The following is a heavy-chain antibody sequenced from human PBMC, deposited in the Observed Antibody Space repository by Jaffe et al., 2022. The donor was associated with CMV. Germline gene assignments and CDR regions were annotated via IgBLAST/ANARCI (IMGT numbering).Heavy chain of an antibody. J-gene: IGHJ4*02. CDR1: GFTFSSYW. D-gene: IGHD3-22*01. Sequence: EVQLVESGGGLVQPGGSLRLSCAASGFTFSSYWMSWVRQAPGKGLEWVANIKQDGSEKYYVDSVKGRFTISRDNAKNSLYLQMNSLRAEDTAVYYCARLMLSSGLYPLYFDYWGQGTLVTVSS. CDR3: ARLMLSSGLYPLYFDY. CDR2: IKQDGSEK. V-gene: IGHV3-7*01.